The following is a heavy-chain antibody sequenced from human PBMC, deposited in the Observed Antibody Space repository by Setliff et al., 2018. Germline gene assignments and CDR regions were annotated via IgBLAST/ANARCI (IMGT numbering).Heavy chain of an antibody. CDR2: ISAYNGNT. D-gene: IGHD5-18*01. CDR3: ARGGYSYGYDHGFDI. V-gene: IGHV1-18*01. J-gene: IGHJ3*02. CDR1: GYSFSDYG. Sequence: VQVSCKASGYSFSDYGISWVRQAPGQGLEWMGWISAYNGNTKYAQKLQGRVTMATDISTSTAYMELRSLRSDDTAVYYCARGGYSYGYDHGFDIWGQGTMVTVSS.